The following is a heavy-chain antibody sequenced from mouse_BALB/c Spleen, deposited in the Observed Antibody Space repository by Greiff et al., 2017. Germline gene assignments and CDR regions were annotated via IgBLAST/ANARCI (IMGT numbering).Heavy chain of an antibody. CDR2: IYPGDGDT. CDR1: GYAFSSYW. CDR3: ARSGEVRRYFDV. J-gene: IGHJ1*01. Sequence: QVQLQQSGAELVRPGSSVKISCKASGYAFSSYWMNWVKQRPGQGLEWIGQIYPGDGDTNYNGKFKGKATLTADKSSSTAYMQLSSLTSEDSAVDFCARSGEVRRYFDVWGAGTTVTVAS. V-gene: IGHV1-80*01. D-gene: IGHD2-14*01.